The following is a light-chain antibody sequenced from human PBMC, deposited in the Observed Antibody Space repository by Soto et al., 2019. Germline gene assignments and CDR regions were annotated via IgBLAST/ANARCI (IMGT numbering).Light chain of an antibody. CDR2: NNN. Sequence: QSVLTQPPSASETPGQRVTISCSGSSSNIGRNAVNWYQHLPGMAPKLLIYNNNQRPSGVPDRFSGSKSGTSASLAISGLQSEDEADYYCAAWDDGLQGLLFGGGTKLTVL. V-gene: IGLV1-44*01. CDR1: SSNIGRNA. CDR3: AAWDDGLQGLL. J-gene: IGLJ3*02.